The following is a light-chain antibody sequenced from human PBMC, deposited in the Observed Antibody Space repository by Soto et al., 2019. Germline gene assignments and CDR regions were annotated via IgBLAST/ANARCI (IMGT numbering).Light chain of an antibody. J-gene: IGKJ1*01. CDR2: WAS. CDR3: QQYYGSPPT. V-gene: IGKV4-1*01. CDR1: QSVLSSSNNKNY. Sequence: DIVMTQSPDSLAVSLGERATINCKSSQSVLSSSNNKNYLAWYQQKPGQPPKLLIYWASTRESGVPDRFSGSGSGTDFTLTISCLQAEDVAVYYCQQYYGSPPTFGQGTKVEIK.